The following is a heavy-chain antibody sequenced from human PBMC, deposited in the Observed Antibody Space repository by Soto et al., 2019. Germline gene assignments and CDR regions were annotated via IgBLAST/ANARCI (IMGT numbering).Heavy chain of an antibody. J-gene: IGHJ5*02. D-gene: IGHD6-19*01. CDR2: IYSSGRT. CDR1: GFTLSNNY. Sequence: GGSLRLSCAASGFTLSNNYMSWVRQAPGKGLEWVSVIYSSGRTDYADSVKGRFTISRDKSKNTLYLQMDSLRVEDTAVYYCAGHGWLVPGVGSYWFDPWGQGTLVTVSS. CDR3: AGHGWLVPGVGSYWFDP. V-gene: IGHV3-53*01.